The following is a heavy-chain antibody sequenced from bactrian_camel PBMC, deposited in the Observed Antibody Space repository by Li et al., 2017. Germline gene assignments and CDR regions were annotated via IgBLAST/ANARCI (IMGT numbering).Heavy chain of an antibody. V-gene: IGHV3S40*01. Sequence: VQLVESGGGSVQPGDSLRLSCAAYGFAFDVFAMRWIRQPPGKGLEWVSTIQSSGKNTYYADNVKGRFTVSRDNAKSMVYLQLSDLKTEDTGIYYCARGSSLDPLRVSSQWTQVTVS. J-gene: IGHJ4*01. CDR1: GFAFDVFA. CDR2: IQSSGKNT.